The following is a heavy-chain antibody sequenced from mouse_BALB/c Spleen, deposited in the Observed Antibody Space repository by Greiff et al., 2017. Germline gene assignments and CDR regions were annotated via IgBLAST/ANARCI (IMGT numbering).Heavy chain of an antibody. Sequence: EVKLQESGPGLVKPSQSLSLTCTVTGYSITSDYAWNWIRQFPGNKLEWMGYISYSGSTSYNPSLKSRISITRDTSKNQFFLQLNSVTTEDTATYYCARPYGSSWFAYWGQGTLVTVSA. J-gene: IGHJ3*01. CDR2: ISYSGST. V-gene: IGHV3-2*02. CDR3: ARPYGSSWFAY. D-gene: IGHD1-1*01. CDR1: GYSITSDYA.